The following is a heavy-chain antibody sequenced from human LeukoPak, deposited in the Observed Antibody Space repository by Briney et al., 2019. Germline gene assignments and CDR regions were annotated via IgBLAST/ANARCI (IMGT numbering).Heavy chain of an antibody. Sequence: SETLSLTCTVSGGSISSDYWTWLRQPPGKGLEWIGHFSYTGSPNYNPSLESRVSISVDTSKNQFSLNLTSVTAADTAVYYCARVSSSWYQDWYFDLWGRGTLVTVSS. CDR2: FSYTGSP. CDR1: GGSISSDY. D-gene: IGHD6-13*01. J-gene: IGHJ2*01. V-gene: IGHV4-59*08. CDR3: ARVSSSWYQDWYFDL.